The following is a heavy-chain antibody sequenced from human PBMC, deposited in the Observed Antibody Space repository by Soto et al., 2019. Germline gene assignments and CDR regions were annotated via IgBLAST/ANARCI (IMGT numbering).Heavy chain of an antibody. Sequence: PGGSLTLSCSASGFIFSESTIYWVRQVQGKGLEATSAVSTSGRCTYYADSVKDRFTISRDNSKNTLFLQMGSLRPEDTALYFCVRTIVGATKGGWFDPWGQGALVTVSS. D-gene: IGHD1-26*01. CDR1: GFIFSEST. V-gene: IGHV3-64D*06. CDR2: VSTSGRCT. CDR3: VRTIVGATKGGWFDP. J-gene: IGHJ5*02.